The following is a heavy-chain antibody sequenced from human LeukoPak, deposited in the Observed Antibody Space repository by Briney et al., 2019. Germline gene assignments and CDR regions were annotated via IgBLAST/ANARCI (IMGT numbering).Heavy chain of an antibody. Sequence: SETLSLTCAVYGGSFSGYYWSWIRQPPGKGLEWSGEINHSGSTNYNPSLKSRVTISVDTSKNQFSLKLSSVTAADTAVYYCARGSAGSGSSPKEDDAFDIWGQGTMVTVSS. CDR2: INHSGST. D-gene: IGHD3-10*01. CDR3: ARGSAGSGSSPKEDDAFDI. V-gene: IGHV4-34*01. J-gene: IGHJ3*02. CDR1: GGSFSGYY.